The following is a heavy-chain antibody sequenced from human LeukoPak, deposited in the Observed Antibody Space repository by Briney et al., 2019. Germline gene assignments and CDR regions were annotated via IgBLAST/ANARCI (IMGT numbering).Heavy chain of an antibody. V-gene: IGHV3-30*04. D-gene: IGHD5-12*01. J-gene: IGHJ4*02. CDR1: GFTFSSYA. CDR3: ARELPILRLPYYFDY. Sequence: GGSLRLSCAASGFTFSSYAMHWVRQAPGKGLERVAVISYDGSNKYYADSVKGRFTISRDNSKNTLYLQMNSLRAEDTAVYYCARELPILRLPYYFDYWGQGTLVTVSS. CDR2: ISYDGSNK.